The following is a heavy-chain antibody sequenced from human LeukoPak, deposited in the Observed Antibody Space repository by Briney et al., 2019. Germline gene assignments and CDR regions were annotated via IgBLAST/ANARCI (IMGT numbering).Heavy chain of an antibody. J-gene: IGHJ4*02. CDR2: INSDGSNI. Sequence: GGSLRLSCEASGFALSNYWMNWVRQAPGKGLVWVSHINSDGSNIKYADSVKGRFTISRDNAKNTLYLQMNSLRAEDTAVYYCVRDGLGTSPYDCWGQGTLVTVSS. CDR3: VRDGLGTSPYDC. D-gene: IGHD7-27*01. CDR1: GFALSNYW. V-gene: IGHV3-74*01.